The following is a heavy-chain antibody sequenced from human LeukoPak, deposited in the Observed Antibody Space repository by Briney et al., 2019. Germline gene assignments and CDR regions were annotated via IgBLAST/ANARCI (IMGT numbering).Heavy chain of an antibody. D-gene: IGHD6-19*01. V-gene: IGHV1-18*01. CDR3: ARERSGWFFSN. Sequence: VASVNVSCKASGYTFTSYGISWVRQAPGQGLEWMGWINPYNGNTNYAQKLQGRVTMTTDTSTSTAYMDLRSLRSDDTAVYYCARERSGWFFSNWGQGTLVIVSS. CDR1: GYTFTSYG. CDR2: INPYNGNT. J-gene: IGHJ4*02.